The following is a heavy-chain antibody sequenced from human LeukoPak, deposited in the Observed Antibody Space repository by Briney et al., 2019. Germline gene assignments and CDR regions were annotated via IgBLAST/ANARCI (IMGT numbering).Heavy chain of an antibody. J-gene: IGHJ4*02. CDR3: ARGGYSSSWYHFDY. D-gene: IGHD6-13*01. Sequence: GGSLRLSCAASGFAVSSNYMSWVRQAPGKGLEWVSVIYSGGTTNYADSVKGRFTISRDNSKNTLFLQMNSLRAEDTAVYYCARGGYSSSWYHFDYWGQGTLVTVSS. CDR2: IYSGGTT. CDR1: GFAVSSNY. V-gene: IGHV3-53*01.